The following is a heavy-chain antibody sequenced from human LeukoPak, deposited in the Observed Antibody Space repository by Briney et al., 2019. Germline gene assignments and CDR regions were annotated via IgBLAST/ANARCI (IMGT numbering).Heavy chain of an antibody. V-gene: IGHV1-2*04. D-gene: IGHD2-2*01. CDR2: INPNSGGT. CDR3: AREAGYCSSTSCYPYYGMDV. Sequence: ASVRVSCKASGYTFTGYYMHWVRQAPGQGLEWIGWINPNSGGTNYAQKFQGWVTMTRDTSISTAYIELSRLRSDDTAVYYCAREAGYCSSTSCYPYYGMDVWGKGTTVTVSS. CDR1: GYTFTGYY. J-gene: IGHJ6*04.